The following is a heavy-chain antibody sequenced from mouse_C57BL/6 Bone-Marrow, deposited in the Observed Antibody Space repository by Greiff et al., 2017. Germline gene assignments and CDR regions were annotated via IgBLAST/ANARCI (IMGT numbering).Heavy chain of an antibody. V-gene: IGHV1-63*01. J-gene: IGHJ2*01. Sequence: QVHVKQSGAELVRPGTSVKMSCKASGYTFTNYWIGWAKQRPGHGLEWIGDIYPGDGYTNYNEKFKGKATLTADKSSSTAYMQVSSLTSEDSAIYYCARGATATGVPYYFDYWGKGTTLTVSA. CDR3: ARGATATGVPYYFDY. CDR2: IYPGDGYT. D-gene: IGHD1-1*01. CDR1: GYTFTNYW.